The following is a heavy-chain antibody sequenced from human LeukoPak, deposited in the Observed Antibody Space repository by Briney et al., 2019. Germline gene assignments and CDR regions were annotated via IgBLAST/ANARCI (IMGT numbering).Heavy chain of an antibody. Sequence: GKSLRLSCAASGFPFSAYSLHWVRQAPGQGLEWIAVISYDENQQYYADSVKGRFTVSRDNSVDTLYLQMNSLRPDDTAVYYCAKIWSTADITVVRGFWPRSEDAFDIWGQGTMVSVSS. CDR1: GFPFSAYS. J-gene: IGHJ3*02. CDR2: ISYDENQQ. D-gene: IGHD3-10*01. V-gene: IGHV3-30*04. CDR3: AKIWSTADITVVRGFWPRSEDAFDI.